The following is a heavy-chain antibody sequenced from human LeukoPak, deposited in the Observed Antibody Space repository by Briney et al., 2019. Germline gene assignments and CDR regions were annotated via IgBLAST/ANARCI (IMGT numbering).Heavy chain of an antibody. D-gene: IGHD2-2*01. V-gene: IGHV4-61*02. J-gene: IGHJ3*02. Sequence: SETLPLTCTVSGGSISSGSYYWSWIRQPAGKGLEWIGRIYTSGSTNYNPSLKSRVTISVDTSKNQFSLKLSSVTAADTAAYYCARGIDCSSTSCHGYAFDIWGQGTMVTVSS. CDR2: IYTSGST. CDR1: GGSISSGSYY. CDR3: ARGIDCSSTSCHGYAFDI.